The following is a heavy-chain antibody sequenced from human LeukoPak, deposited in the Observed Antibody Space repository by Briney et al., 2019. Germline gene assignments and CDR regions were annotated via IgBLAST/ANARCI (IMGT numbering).Heavy chain of an antibody. CDR3: ARSPTHPYYCRY. CDR2: VYSSGIT. Sequence: SETLSLTCTVSGGSITSYYWSWIRQPPGKGLEWLGYVYSSGITNYNPSLKSRLTLSVATSTNQFSLKLSSVTAADTAVSYCARSPTHPYYCRYWGQGTRVFVS. V-gene: IGHV4-59*01. CDR1: GGSITSYY. J-gene: IGHJ4*02.